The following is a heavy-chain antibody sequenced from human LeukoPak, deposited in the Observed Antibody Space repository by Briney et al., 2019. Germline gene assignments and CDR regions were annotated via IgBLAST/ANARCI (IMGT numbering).Heavy chain of an antibody. CDR2: IYYSGST. J-gene: IGHJ4*02. D-gene: IGHD6-13*01. CDR3: ARVTAAAGTWGFDY. Sequence: SETLSLTCTVSGDSISGFYWSWIRQPPGKGLEWIGYIYYSGSTNYNPSLKSRVTISVDTSKNQFSLKLTSVTAADTAVYYCARVTAAAGTWGFDYWGQGTLVTVSS. CDR1: GDSISGFY. V-gene: IGHV4-59*01.